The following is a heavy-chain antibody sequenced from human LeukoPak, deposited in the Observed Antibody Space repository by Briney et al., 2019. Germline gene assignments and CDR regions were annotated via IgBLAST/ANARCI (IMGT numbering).Heavy chain of an antibody. D-gene: IGHD3-10*01. CDR2: IYYSGST. CDR3: ARVLLWFGGHFDY. Sequence: SQTLSLTCTVSGGSISSGDYYWSCIRQPPGKGLEWIGYIYYSGSTYYNPSLKSRVTISVDTSKNQFSLKLSSVTAADTAVYYCARVLLWFGGHFDYWGQGTLVTVSS. J-gene: IGHJ4*02. V-gene: IGHV4-30-4*01. CDR1: GGSISSGDYY.